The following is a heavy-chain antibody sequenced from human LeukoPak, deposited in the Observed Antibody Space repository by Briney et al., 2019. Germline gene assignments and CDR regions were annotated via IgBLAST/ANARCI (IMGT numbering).Heavy chain of an antibody. CDR2: IYYSGGT. CDR3: AKGYSYGSFDY. CDR1: GGSISSYY. Sequence: PSETLSLTCTVSGGSISSYYWSWIRQPPGKGLEWIGDIYYSGGTNYNPSLKSRVTISVDTSKNQFSLKLSSVTAADTAVYYCAKGYSYGSFDYWGQGTLVTVSS. D-gene: IGHD5-18*01. J-gene: IGHJ4*02. V-gene: IGHV4-59*01.